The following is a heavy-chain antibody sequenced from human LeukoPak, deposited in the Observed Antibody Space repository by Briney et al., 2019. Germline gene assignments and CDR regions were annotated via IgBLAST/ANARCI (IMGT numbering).Heavy chain of an antibody. Sequence: SVKVSCKASGGTFSSYAISWVRQAPGQGLEWMGGIIPIFGTANHAQKFQGRVTITADESTSTAYMELSSLRSEDTAVYYCARVGGIRYYYDSSGYLNWFDPWGQGTLVTVSS. CDR3: ARVGGIRYYYDSSGYLNWFDP. J-gene: IGHJ5*02. V-gene: IGHV1-69*13. CDR2: IIPIFGTA. CDR1: GGTFSSYA. D-gene: IGHD3-22*01.